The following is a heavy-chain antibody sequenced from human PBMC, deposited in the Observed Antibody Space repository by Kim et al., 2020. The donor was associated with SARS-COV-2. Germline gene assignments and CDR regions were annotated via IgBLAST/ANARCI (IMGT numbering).Heavy chain of an antibody. CDR3: VSDALGVGGPYYFDY. Sequence: SETLSLTCTVSGGSVSAGFWSWVRLPPGKGLEWIGYISSSGSTNYNPSLKSRVTISVNRSRNQFSLNLSSVTAADTAVYYCVSDALGVGGPYYFDYWAREPWSPSPQ. CDR2: ISSSGST. CDR1: GGSVSAGF. V-gene: IGHV4-59*02. J-gene: IGHJ4*02. D-gene: IGHD3-16*01.